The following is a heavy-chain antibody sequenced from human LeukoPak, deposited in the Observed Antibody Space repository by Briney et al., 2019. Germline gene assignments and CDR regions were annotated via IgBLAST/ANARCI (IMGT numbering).Heavy chain of an antibody. V-gene: IGHV1-18*01. J-gene: IGHJ4*02. D-gene: IGHD2-8*01. CDR1: GYTFTSYG. CDR3: ARGRYCTNGVGYTSDY. Sequence: ASVKVSCKASGYTFTSYGMSWVRQAPGQGLEWMGWISAYNGNTNYAQKLQGRVTMTTDTSTSTAYMELRSLRSDDTAVYYCARGRYCTNGVGYTSDYWGQGTLVTVSS. CDR2: ISAYNGNT.